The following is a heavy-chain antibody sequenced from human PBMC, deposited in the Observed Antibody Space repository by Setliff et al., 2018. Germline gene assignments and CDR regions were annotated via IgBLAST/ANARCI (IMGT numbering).Heavy chain of an antibody. J-gene: IGHJ4*02. CDR1: GDSISSSSYY. CDR3: TRGGERYHTAN. Sequence: PSETLSLTCSVSGDSISSSSYYWGWIRQPPGKGLEWVGEINHRGSTNYNPSLKSRVTMSIDKSKNQFSLNLRSVTAADTAVYYCTRGGERYHTANWGQGLLVTVSS. CDR2: INHRGST. D-gene: IGHD2-2*01. V-gene: IGHV4-39*07.